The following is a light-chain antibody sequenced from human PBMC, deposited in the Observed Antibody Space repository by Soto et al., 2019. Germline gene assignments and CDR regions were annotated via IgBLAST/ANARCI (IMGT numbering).Light chain of an antibody. CDR1: SSNIGSNT. CDR3: AAWDDSLNGWV. CDR2: SNN. V-gene: IGLV1-44*01. J-gene: IGLJ3*02. Sequence: QSVLTQPPSASGTPGPRVTISCSGSSSNIGSNTVNWYQQLPGTAPKLLIYSNNHRPSGVPDRVSGSKSGTSASLAISGLQSEDEADYYCAAWDDSLNGWVFGGGTKLTVL.